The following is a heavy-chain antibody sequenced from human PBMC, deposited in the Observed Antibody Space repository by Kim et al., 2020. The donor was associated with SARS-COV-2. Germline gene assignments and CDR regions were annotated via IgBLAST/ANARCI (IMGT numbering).Heavy chain of an antibody. Sequence: GGSLRLSCAASGFTFSSYAMSWVRQAPGKGLEWVSAISGSGGSTYYADSVKGRFTISRNNSKNTLYLQMNSVRAEDTAVYYCAGNYYYDSSGYHYWGQGTLVTVSS. CDR1: GFTFSSYA. V-gene: IGHV3-23*01. D-gene: IGHD3-22*01. CDR2: ISGSGGST. CDR3: AGNYYYDSSGYHY. J-gene: IGHJ4*02.